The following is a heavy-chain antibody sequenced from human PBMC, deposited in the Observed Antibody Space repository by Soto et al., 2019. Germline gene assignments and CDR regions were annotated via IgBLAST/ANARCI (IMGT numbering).Heavy chain of an antibody. CDR3: ASSYGSGYRAFDY. Sequence: QVQLVQSGAEVKRPGSSVKVSCKASGDTFTFYSINWVRQAPGLGLEWMGRINPILSMSNYAQRLQGRVTMTADKSTSTAYRELSSLRSEDTATYYCASSYGSGYRAFDYWGQGALVTVSS. V-gene: IGHV1-69*02. CDR1: GDTFTFYS. J-gene: IGHJ4*02. CDR2: INPILSMS. D-gene: IGHD3-10*01.